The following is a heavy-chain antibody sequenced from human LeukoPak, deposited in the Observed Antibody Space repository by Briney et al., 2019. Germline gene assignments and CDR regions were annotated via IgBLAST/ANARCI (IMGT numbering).Heavy chain of an antibody. CDR1: GFTFTSYT. Sequence: GGSLRLSCAASGFTFTSYTMNWVRQAPGKGLEWVSTISGGGGSAFYADSVRGRFTISRDSSKNTLNLQMNSLRAEDTAMYYCAKAPASYLTISSFDYWGQGPLVTVSS. CDR3: AKAPASYLTISSFDY. D-gene: IGHD4/OR15-4a*01. V-gene: IGHV3-23*01. CDR2: ISGGGGSA. J-gene: IGHJ4*02.